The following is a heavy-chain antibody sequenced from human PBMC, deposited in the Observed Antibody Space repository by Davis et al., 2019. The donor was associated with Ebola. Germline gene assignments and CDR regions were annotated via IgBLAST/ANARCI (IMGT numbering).Heavy chain of an antibody. CDR1: GFTFSDYC. Sequence: GESLKISCAASGFTFSDYCMSWIRQAPGKGLEWVSYISSSSSTIYYADSVKGRFTISRDNSKNTLYLQMNSLRAEDTAVYYCAKSGGIVGAPWFWGQGTMVTVSS. V-gene: IGHV3-11*01. CDR2: ISSSSSTI. J-gene: IGHJ3*01. D-gene: IGHD1-26*01. CDR3: AKSGGIVGAPWF.